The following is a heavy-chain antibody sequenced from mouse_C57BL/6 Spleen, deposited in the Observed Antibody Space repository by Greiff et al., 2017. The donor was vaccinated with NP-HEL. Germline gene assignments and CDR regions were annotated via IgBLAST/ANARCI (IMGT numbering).Heavy chain of an antibody. D-gene: IGHD3-2*02. Sequence: QVQLQQPGAELVMPGASVKLSCKASGYTFTSYWMHWVKQRPGQGLEWIGEIDPSDSYTNYNQKFKGKSTLTVDKSSSTAYMPLSSLTSEDSAVYYCARGDSSGYVPGAYWGQGTLVTVSA. CDR2: IDPSDSYT. CDR3: ARGDSSGYVPGAY. V-gene: IGHV1-69*01. J-gene: IGHJ3*01. CDR1: GYTFTSYW.